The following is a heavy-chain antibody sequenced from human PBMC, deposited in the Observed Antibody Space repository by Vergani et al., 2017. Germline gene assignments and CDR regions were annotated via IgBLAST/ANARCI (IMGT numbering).Heavy chain of an antibody. V-gene: IGHV3-23*01. CDR2: ISGSGGST. D-gene: IGHD2-15*01. CDR3: AKSKAGYCSGGSCYCMDV. Sequence: EVQLLESGGGLVQPGGSLRLSCAASGFTFSSYAMSWVRQAPGKGLEWVSAISGSGGSTYYADSVKGRFTISRDNSKNTLYLQMNSLRAEDTAVYYCAKSKAGYCSGGSCYCMDVWGKGTTVTVSS. J-gene: IGHJ6*03. CDR1: GFTFSSYA.